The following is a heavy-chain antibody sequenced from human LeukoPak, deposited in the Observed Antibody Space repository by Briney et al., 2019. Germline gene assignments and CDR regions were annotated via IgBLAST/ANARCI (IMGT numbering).Heavy chain of an antibody. D-gene: IGHD2-15*01. V-gene: IGHV4-34*01. CDR3: ARGSSFDGYCSAGACDAGHYDS. Sequence: SETLSLTCAVYGESFSAYFWNWIRQAPGKPLEYIGEINHRGSSHYNPSLKTRVTLSVDTSKNQFSLKLTPVTAADTAVYFCARGSSFDGYCSAGACDAGHYDSWGQGTPVTVSS. J-gene: IGHJ4*02. CDR2: INHRGSS. CDR1: GESFSAYF.